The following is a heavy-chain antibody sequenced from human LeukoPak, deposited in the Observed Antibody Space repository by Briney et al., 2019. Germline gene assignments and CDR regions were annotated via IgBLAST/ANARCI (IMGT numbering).Heavy chain of an antibody. D-gene: IGHD3-22*01. CDR3: ARGNFYYYDSSGYYSDAFDI. CDR2: IYTSGST. J-gene: IGHJ3*02. Sequence: PSETLSLTCTVSGGSISSGSYYWSWIRQPAGKGLEWIGRIYTSGSTNYNPSLKSRVTISVDTSKNQFSLKLSSVTAADTAVYYCARGNFYYYDSSGYYSDAFDIWGQGTMVTVSS. V-gene: IGHV4-61*02. CDR1: GGSISSGSYY.